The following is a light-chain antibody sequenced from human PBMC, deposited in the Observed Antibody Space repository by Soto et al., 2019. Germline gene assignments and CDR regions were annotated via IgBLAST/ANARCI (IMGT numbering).Light chain of an antibody. CDR2: YAS. J-gene: IGKJ2*01. CDR3: QQYGSSYT. CDR1: QRVTNSY. V-gene: IGKV3-20*01. Sequence: EIVLTQSPDTLSLSPGERATLSCRASQRVTNSYSAWYQQKPGQAPKLLIYYASSRATGIPDRFSGSGSGTDFTLTISRLEPEDFAVYYCQQYGSSYTFGQGTKLEIK.